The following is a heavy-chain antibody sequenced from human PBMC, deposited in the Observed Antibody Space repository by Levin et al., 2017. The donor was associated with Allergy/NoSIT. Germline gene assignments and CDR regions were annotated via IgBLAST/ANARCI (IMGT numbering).Heavy chain of an antibody. V-gene: IGHV4-30-2*01. CDR1: GGSISSGGYS. Sequence: LRLSCAVSGGSISSGGYSWSWIRQPPGKGLEWIGYIYHSGSTYYNPSLKSRVTISVDRSKNQFSLKLSSVTAADTAVYYCARERKQLVGWFDPWGQGTLVTVSS. CDR2: IYHSGST. CDR3: ARERKQLVGWFDP. D-gene: IGHD6-6*01. J-gene: IGHJ5*02.